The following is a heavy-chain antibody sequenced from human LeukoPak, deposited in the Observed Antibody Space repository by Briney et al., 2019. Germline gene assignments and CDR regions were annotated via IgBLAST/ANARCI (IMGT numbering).Heavy chain of an antibody. Sequence: ASVKVSCKVSGYTLTELSMHWVRQAPGKGLEWMGGFDPEDGETIYAQKFQGRVTMTEDTSTDTAYMELSSLRSEDTAVYYCATEADQSRYCSSTSCPAGYYGMDVWGQGTMVTVSS. CDR3: ATEADQSRYCSSTSCPAGYYGMDV. D-gene: IGHD2-2*01. CDR2: FDPEDGET. J-gene: IGHJ6*02. V-gene: IGHV1-24*01. CDR1: GYTLTELS.